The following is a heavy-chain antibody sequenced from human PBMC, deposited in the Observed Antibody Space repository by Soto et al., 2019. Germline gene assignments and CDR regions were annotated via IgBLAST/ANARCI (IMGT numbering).Heavy chain of an antibody. CDR1: GDSISASS. CDR3: AREGNLGRWLQPLDF. D-gene: IGHD5-12*01. Sequence: QVQLQVSAPGLVKPSETLSLTCTVSGDSISASSWSWVRQPPGKGLEWIGNIHYNGNTKYNPSLKSRGTMSVDTAKNQFSLKLISVTAADTAKYFCAREGNLGRWLQPLDFWGQGTLVTVSS. CDR2: IHYNGNT. J-gene: IGHJ4*02. V-gene: IGHV4-59*01.